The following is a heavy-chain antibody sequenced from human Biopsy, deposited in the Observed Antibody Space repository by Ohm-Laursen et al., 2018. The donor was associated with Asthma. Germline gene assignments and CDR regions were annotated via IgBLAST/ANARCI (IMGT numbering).Heavy chain of an antibody. J-gene: IGHJ4*02. V-gene: IGHV1-69*01. D-gene: IGHD3-22*01. CDR2: IIPLIGTP. Sequence: SSVKVSCKASGGTFTTYSISWVRQAPGQGLVWMGGIIPLIGTPNYAQKFQGRVTITADASTNTAYMDLSSLRSENTAVYYCASPLGDYYDSSGYYYASLGYWGLGTLVIVSS. CDR3: ASPLGDYYDSSGYYYASLGY. CDR1: GGTFTTYS.